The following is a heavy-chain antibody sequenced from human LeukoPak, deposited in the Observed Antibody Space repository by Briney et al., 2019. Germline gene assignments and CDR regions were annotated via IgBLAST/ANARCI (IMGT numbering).Heavy chain of an antibody. D-gene: IGHD3-10*01. CDR1: GFTFSSYA. CDR3: AKEGAHYYGSGIVPYYFDY. V-gene: IGHV3-23*01. J-gene: IGHJ4*02. Sequence: GGSLRLSCAASGFTFSSYAMSWVRQAPGKGLEWVSAISGSGGSTYYADSVKGRFTISRDNSKNTLYLQMNSLRAEDTAVYYCAKEGAHYYGSGIVPYYFDYWGQGTLVTVSS. CDR2: ISGSGGST.